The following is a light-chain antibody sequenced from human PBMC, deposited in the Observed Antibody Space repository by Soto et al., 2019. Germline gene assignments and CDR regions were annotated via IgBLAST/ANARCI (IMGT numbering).Light chain of an antibody. CDR3: QQYDNYPLT. CDR1: QSISTY. V-gene: IGKV1-33*01. Sequence: DIQMTQSPSSLSASVGDRVTISCRASQSISTYLNWYQQKPGKAPKLLIFDASDLETGVPSRFSGHRSGTDFSFTISSLQPEDIATYYCQQYDNYPLTFGGGTKVEVK. CDR2: DAS. J-gene: IGKJ4*01.